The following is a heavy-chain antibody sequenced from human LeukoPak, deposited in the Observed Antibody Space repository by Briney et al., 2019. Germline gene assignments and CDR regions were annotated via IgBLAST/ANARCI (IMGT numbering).Heavy chain of an antibody. D-gene: IGHD2/OR15-2a*01. Sequence: SEPLSLTCAVYGGSFSVYYWRWIRHPTGKGREWIGEINYSGSPNHNPPLKSRVTISVDTSKNQFSLRRSSVTVVDTAVYYCARHGLYGSIYYYFYMDVWGKGTTVSISS. CDR3: ARHGLYGSIYYYFYMDV. V-gene: IGHV4-34*01. CDR1: GGSFSVYY. CDR2: INYSGSP. J-gene: IGHJ6*03.